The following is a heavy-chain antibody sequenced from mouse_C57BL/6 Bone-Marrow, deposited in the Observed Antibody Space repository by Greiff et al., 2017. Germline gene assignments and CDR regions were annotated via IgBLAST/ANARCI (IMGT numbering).Heavy chain of an antibody. CDR2: IYPRDGST. V-gene: IGHV1-78*01. Sequence: VQLQESDAELVKPGASVKISCTVSGYTFTDHTLPWMKQRLDQGLEWLGYIYPRDGSTTYNEKFNGKATLTADKSSSTAYIQLNSLTSEDSAVYFCANSTECAYWGQGTLVTVSA. CDR3: ANSTECAY. CDR1: GYTFTDHT. J-gene: IGHJ3*01. D-gene: IGHD2-1*01.